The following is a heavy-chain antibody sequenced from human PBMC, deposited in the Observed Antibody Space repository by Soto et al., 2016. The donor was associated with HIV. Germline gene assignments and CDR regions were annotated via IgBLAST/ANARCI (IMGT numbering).Heavy chain of an antibody. CDR1: GGIFTTFG. D-gene: IGHD6-19*01. J-gene: IGHJ4*02. CDR2: IIPTLGTS. CDR3: ARAAVAGTPYYFDS. Sequence: QMQLVQSGAEVKKPESSVKVPCKASGGIFTTFGISWVRQAPGQGLEWMGGIIPTLGTSNYAQKFQNRVTITADESTTTAYMEVSSLRSDDTAVYYCARAAVAGTPYYFDSWGQGTLVTVSS. V-gene: IGHV1-69*01.